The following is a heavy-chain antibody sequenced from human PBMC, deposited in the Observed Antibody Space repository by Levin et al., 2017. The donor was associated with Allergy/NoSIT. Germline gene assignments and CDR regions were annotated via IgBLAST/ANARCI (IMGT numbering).Heavy chain of an antibody. CDR3: AKDPYSSGRDAYYFDY. D-gene: IGHD6-19*01. Sequence: PGGSLRLSCAASGFTFDDYAIHWVRQAPGKGLEWVSGISWNSVTIGYADSVKGRFTISRDNANNSLYLQMNSLRAEDTALYYCAKDPYSSGRDAYYFDYWGQGTLVTVSS. CDR2: ISWNSVTI. V-gene: IGHV3-9*01. CDR1: GFTFDDYA. J-gene: IGHJ4*02.